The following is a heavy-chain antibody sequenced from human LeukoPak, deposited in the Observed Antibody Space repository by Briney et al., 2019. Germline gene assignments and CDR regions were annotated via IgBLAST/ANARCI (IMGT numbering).Heavy chain of an antibody. Sequence: SETLSLTCTVSGGSISSGDYSWSWIRQPPGKGLEWIGYIYHSGSTYYNPSLKSRVTISVDGSKNQLSLKLSSVTAADTAVYYCARGAGGIFDPWGQGTLVTVSS. J-gene: IGHJ5*02. D-gene: IGHD6-13*01. CDR3: ARGAGGIFDP. CDR2: IYHSGST. V-gene: IGHV4-30-2*01. CDR1: GGSISSGDYS.